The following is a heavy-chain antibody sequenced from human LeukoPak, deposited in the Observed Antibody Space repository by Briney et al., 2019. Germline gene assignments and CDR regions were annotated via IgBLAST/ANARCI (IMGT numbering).Heavy chain of an antibody. Sequence: GESLQISFKGSGYRFTSYWIGWVRQMPGKGLEWMGIIYPGDSGTRYSPSFQGQVTISADKSISTAYLQWSSLKASDTAMYYCARIKGCSGGSCYSYYGMDVWGQGTTDTVSS. CDR2: IYPGDSGT. J-gene: IGHJ6*02. V-gene: IGHV5-51*01. D-gene: IGHD2-15*01. CDR3: ARIKGCSGGSCYSYYGMDV. CDR1: GYRFTSYW.